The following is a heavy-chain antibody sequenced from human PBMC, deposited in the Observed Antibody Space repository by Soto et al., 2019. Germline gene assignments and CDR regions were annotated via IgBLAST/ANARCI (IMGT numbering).Heavy chain of an antibody. CDR1: GFTFSSYS. D-gene: IGHD3-16*01. CDR3: AGCRSRWGPLCRY. CDR2: ISSSRYL. V-gene: IGHV3-21*01. Sequence: EGSLRRSCAASGFTFSSYSMNWVRQDTEKCLRRSSSISSSRYLYYAGPVKCRFTTSRDNGKNSLYLQMNSLRAEDTAVDYCAGCRSRWGPLCRYWQQGTL. J-gene: IGHJ4*02.